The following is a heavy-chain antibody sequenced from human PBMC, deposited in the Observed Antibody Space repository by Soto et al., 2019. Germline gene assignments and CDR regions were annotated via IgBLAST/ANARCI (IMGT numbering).Heavy chain of an antibody. CDR3: ARVDVTTLKTSSDY. J-gene: IGHJ4*02. CDR2: ISAYNGNT. CDR1: GYRFDDYG. V-gene: IGHV1-18*01. Sequence: QIQLVQSGAEVKKPGASVKVSCKASGYRFDDYGITWVRQAPGQGLEWMGWISAYNGNTDYAQTVQGRVTMSTDTSTSTAYLEVRSLRSDDPAVYFFARVDVTTLKTSSDYWGQGTLVTVSS. D-gene: IGHD3-22*01.